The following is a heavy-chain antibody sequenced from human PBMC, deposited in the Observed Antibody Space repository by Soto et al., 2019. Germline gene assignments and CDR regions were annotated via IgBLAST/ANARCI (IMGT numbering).Heavy chain of an antibody. Sequence: TSETLSLTCTVSGGSISSYYWSWIRQPPGKGLEWIGYIYYSGSTNYNPSLKSRVTISVDTSKNQFSLKLSSVTAADTAVYYCARDQVPAALLGCSAPWGQGTLVPVSS. J-gene: IGHJ5*02. V-gene: IGHV4-59*01. CDR1: GGSISSYY. CDR3: ARDQVPAALLGCSAP. CDR2: IYYSGST. D-gene: IGHD2-2*01.